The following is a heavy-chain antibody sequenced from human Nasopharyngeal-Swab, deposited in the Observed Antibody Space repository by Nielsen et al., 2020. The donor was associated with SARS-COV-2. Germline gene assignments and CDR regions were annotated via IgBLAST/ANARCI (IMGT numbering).Heavy chain of an antibody. CDR2: ISYDGSNK. J-gene: IGHJ6*02. V-gene: IGHV3-30-3*01. CDR1: GFTFSSYA. Sequence: GESLKISCAASGFTFSSYATHWVRQAPGKGLEWVAVISYDGSNKYYADSVKGRFTISRDNSKNTLYLQMNSLRAEDTAVYYCARGRTGNYYYGMDVWGQGTTVTVSS. D-gene: IGHD1/OR15-1a*01. CDR3: ARGRTGNYYYGMDV.